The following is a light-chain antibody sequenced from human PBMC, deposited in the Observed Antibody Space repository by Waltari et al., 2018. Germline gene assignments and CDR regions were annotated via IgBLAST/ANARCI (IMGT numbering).Light chain of an antibody. V-gene: IGLV2-23*03. J-gene: IGLJ2*01. Sequence: QSALTQPASVSGSPGQSITISCTGTSSDVGSYNLVSWYQQHPGKAPKLMIYEGSKRPSVVSNRFSGSKSGNTASLTISGRQAEDEADYYCCSYAGSSTFLVFGGGTKLTVL. CDR3: CSYAGSSTFLV. CDR2: EGS. CDR1: SSDVGSYNL.